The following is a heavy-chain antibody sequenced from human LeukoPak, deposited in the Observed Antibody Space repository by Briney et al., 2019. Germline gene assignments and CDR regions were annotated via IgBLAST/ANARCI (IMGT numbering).Heavy chain of an antibody. Sequence: GSLRLSCAASGFTFSSYAMSWIRQPPGKGLEWIGEINHSGSTNYNPSLKSRVTISVDTSKNQFSLKLSSVTAADTAVYYCARVAVAGTDYFDYWGQGTLVTVSS. CDR1: GFTFSSYA. CDR3: ARVAVAGTDYFDY. J-gene: IGHJ4*02. CDR2: INHSGST. V-gene: IGHV4-34*01. D-gene: IGHD6-19*01.